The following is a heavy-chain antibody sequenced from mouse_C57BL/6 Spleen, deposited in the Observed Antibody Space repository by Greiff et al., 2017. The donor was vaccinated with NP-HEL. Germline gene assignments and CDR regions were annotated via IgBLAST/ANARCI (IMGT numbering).Heavy chain of an antibody. CDR2: INPSTGGT. Sequence: EVKLVESGPELVKPGASVKISCKASGYSFTGYYMHWVKQSSEKSLEWIGEINPSTGGTSYNQKFKGKATLTVDKSSSTAYMQLKSLTSEDSAVYYCARGGGDSYYAMDYWGQGTSVTVSS. V-gene: IGHV1-43*01. J-gene: IGHJ4*01. CDR3: ARGGGDSYYAMDY. CDR1: GYSFTGYY.